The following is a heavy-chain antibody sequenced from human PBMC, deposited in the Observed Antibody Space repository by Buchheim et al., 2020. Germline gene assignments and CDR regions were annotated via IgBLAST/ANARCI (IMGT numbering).Heavy chain of an antibody. V-gene: IGHV4-34*01. CDR2: INHSGST. CDR3: ASTGRYYDFWSGYTHYYYYYGMDV. Sequence: QVQLQQWGAGLLKPSETLSLTCAVYGGSFSGYYWSWIRQPPGKGLEWIGEINHSGSTNYNPSLKSRVTISVDTSKNQFSLKLSSVTAADTAVYYCASTGRYYDFWSGYTHYYYYYGMDVWGQGTT. J-gene: IGHJ6*02. CDR1: GGSFSGYY. D-gene: IGHD3-3*01.